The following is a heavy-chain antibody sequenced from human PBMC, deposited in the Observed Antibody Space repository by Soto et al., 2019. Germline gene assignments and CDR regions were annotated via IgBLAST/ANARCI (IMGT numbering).Heavy chain of an antibody. D-gene: IGHD3-22*01. CDR3: ARGREDNSDHHFGHSFDS. J-gene: IGHJ4*02. V-gene: IGHV4-59*01. Sequence: PSETLSLTCTVSGDSIRDSFWSWVRQPPGKGLEWIGLVHHTGNTNYNPSLETRVTMLVDTSANHFSLTLTSVTPADTAIYYCARGREDNSDHHFGHSFDSWGPGTLVTVSS. CDR2: VHHTGNT. CDR1: GDSIRDSF.